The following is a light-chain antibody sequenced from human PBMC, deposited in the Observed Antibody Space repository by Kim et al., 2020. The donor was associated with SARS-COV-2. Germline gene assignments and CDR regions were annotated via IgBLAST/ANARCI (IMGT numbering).Light chain of an antibody. J-gene: IGKJ2*01. CDR3: LKEFDYPYT. V-gene: IGKV1-6*01. CDR2: AAS. Sequence: SASRGDRVNITCRTSHGIRYYLSWYQQKTGKAPKLLISAASDLQCGVPSRFCGSISGTDFTLTITGLQPDDFAMYYCLKEFDYPYTFGQGTKLEF. CDR1: HGIRYY.